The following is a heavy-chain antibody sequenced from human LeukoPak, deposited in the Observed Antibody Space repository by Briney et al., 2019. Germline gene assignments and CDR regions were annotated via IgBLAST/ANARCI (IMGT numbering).Heavy chain of an antibody. D-gene: IGHD3-10*01. V-gene: IGHV4-30-4*08. Sequence: NPSETLSLTCAVYGESFSGYYWSWIRQPPGKGLEWIGYIYYSGSTYYNPSLKSRVTISVDTSKNQFSLKLSSVTAADTAVYYCARDSSAGNSIWGQGTLVTVSS. CDR3: ARDSSAGNSI. J-gene: IGHJ4*02. CDR2: IYYSGST. CDR1: GESFSGYY.